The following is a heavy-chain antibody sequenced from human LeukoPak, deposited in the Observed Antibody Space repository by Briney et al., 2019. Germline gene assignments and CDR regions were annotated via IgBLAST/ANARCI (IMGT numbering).Heavy chain of an antibody. J-gene: IGHJ4*02. V-gene: IGHV3-21*01. Sequence: GGSLRLPCAASGFTFSSYSMTWVRQAPGKGLEWVSSISSSSSYIYYADSVKGRFTISRDNAKNSLYLQMNSLRAEDTAVYYCARAHYYDSSGYYPYYFDYWGQGTLVTVSS. CDR2: ISSSSSYI. CDR1: GFTFSSYS. CDR3: ARAHYYDSSGYYPYYFDY. D-gene: IGHD3-22*01.